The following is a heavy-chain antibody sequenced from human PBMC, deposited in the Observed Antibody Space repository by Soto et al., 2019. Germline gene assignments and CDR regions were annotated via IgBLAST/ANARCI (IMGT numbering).Heavy chain of an antibody. CDR2: IYYSGST. V-gene: IGHV4-59*01. Sequence: SETLSLTCNVSGGSISSYYWSWIMQPPGKGLEWIGYIYYSGSTTYNPSLKSRVTISVDTSKNQFSLKLSSVTAAETAVYYGARAYCSSTSIDCWFDPWGQGTLVTVSS. CDR3: ARAYCSSTSIDCWFDP. CDR1: GGSISSYY. D-gene: IGHD2-2*01. J-gene: IGHJ5*02.